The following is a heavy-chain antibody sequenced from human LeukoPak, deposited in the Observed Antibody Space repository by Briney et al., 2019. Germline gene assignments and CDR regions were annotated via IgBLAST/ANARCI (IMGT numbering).Heavy chain of an antibody. J-gene: IGHJ4*02. CDR3: ARVDYHDSTGYYYNFRY. CDR2: IYQSENT. CDR1: GGSISSSNW. V-gene: IGHV4-4*02. D-gene: IGHD3-22*01. Sequence: NPSETLSLTCAVSGGSISSSNWWSWVRQPPGKGLEWIGSIYQSENTYYNPSLKSRVTISVDTSKNQFSLKLSSVTAADTAVFYCARVDYHDSTGYYYNFRYWGQGTLVTVSS.